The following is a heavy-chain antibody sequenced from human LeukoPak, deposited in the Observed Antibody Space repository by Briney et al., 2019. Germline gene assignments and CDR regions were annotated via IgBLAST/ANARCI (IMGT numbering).Heavy chain of an antibody. J-gene: IGHJ5*02. CDR1: GDSISSYY. Sequence: SETLSLTCTVSGDSISSYYWSWIRQPPGKGLEWIGYIYYSGSTYYNPSLKSRITISVDTSKNQFSLKLSSVTAADTAVYYCARVGCSSTSCYTTDINWFDPWGQGTLVTVSS. CDR3: ARVGCSSTSCYTTDINWFDP. CDR2: IYYSGST. D-gene: IGHD2-2*02. V-gene: IGHV4-30-4*08.